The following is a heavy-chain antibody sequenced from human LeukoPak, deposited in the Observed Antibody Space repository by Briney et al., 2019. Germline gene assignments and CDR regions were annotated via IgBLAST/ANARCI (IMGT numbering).Heavy chain of an antibody. Sequence: PGASVKVSCKASGYTFTDYYMHWVRQAPGQGLEWMGWINPNSGGTNYAQKFQGRVTMTRDTSINTAYMELSSLRSDDTAVYYCARDLDEWYNSYYYYMDVWGKGTTVTVSS. J-gene: IGHJ6*03. D-gene: IGHD1-14*01. CDR2: INPNSGGT. CDR3: ARDLDEWYNSYYYYMDV. V-gene: IGHV1-2*02. CDR1: GYTFTDYY.